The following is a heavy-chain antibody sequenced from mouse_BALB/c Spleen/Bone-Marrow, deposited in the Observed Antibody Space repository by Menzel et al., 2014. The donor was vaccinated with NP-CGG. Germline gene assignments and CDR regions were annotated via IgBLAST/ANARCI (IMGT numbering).Heavy chain of an antibody. D-gene: IGHD1-1*01. Sequence: VQLKESGAELVKPGASVELSCTASGFNIKDTYMHWVKQRPEQGLEWIGRIDPANGNTKYDPKFQGKATITADTSSNTAYLQLSSLTSEDTAVYYCAREVDYAMDYWGQGTSVTVSS. CDR3: AREVDYAMDY. V-gene: IGHV14-3*02. CDR2: IDPANGNT. CDR1: GFNIKDTY. J-gene: IGHJ4*01.